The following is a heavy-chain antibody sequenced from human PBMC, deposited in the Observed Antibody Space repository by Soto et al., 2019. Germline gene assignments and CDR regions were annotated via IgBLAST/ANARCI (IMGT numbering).Heavy chain of an antibody. CDR3: AKITSYSYYYDSSGYDYGMDD. J-gene: IGHJ6*02. CDR1: GFTFSNYG. Sequence: QVQLVESGGGVVQPGRSLRLSCAASGFTFSNYGMHWVRQAPGKGLEWVAVISYDGSNKYYADSMKGRFSISRDNSKNTLSLQLNSLRAEDTAVYYCAKITSYSYYYDSSGYDYGMDDWGQGTTVTVSS. CDR2: ISYDGSNK. V-gene: IGHV3-30*18. D-gene: IGHD3-22*01.